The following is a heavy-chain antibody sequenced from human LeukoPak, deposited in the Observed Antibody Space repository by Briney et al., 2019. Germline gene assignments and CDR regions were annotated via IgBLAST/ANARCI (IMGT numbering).Heavy chain of an antibody. Sequence: GGSLRLSCAASGFTFSSYAMSWVRQAPGKGLEWVSAISGSGGSTYYAYSVKGPFTIYRDNSKHPLYLQMTSLRAEATAVYYCAKDKSDCGGDCYPQNYFDYWGQGTLVTVSS. V-gene: IGHV3-23*01. CDR3: AKDKSDCGGDCYPQNYFDY. CDR2: ISGSGGST. J-gene: IGHJ4*02. D-gene: IGHD2-21*02. CDR1: GFTFSSYA.